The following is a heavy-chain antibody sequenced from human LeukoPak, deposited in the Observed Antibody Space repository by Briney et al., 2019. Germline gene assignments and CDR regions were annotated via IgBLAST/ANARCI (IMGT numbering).Heavy chain of an antibody. CDR1: GGTFSSYA. Sequence: SVKVSCKASGGTFSSYAISWVRQAPGQGLEWMGGIIPIFGTANYAQKFQGRVTITADEFTSTAYMELSSLRSEDTAVYYCARARGVFTVRGYYFDYWGQGTLVTVPS. D-gene: IGHD3-10*01. CDR2: IIPIFGTA. V-gene: IGHV1-69*13. CDR3: ARARGVFTVRGYYFDY. J-gene: IGHJ4*02.